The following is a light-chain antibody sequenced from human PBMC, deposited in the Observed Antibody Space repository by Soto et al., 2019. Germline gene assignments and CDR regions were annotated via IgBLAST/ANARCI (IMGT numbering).Light chain of an antibody. J-gene: IGKJ1*01. V-gene: IGKV1-5*01. CDR3: QQYNSYSWT. CDR2: DAS. Sequence: DIQMTQSPSTVSASVGDRVTITCRASQTISTWLAWYQQKPGKAPELLIYDASTLESGVPSRFSGSGSGTDFTLTIDSLQPDDFAAYYCQQYNSYSWTFGQGTKVDIK. CDR1: QTISTW.